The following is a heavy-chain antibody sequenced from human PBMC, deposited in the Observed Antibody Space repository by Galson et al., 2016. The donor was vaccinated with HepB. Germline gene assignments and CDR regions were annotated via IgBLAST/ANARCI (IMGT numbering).Heavy chain of an antibody. CDR3: ARGKGADYKDAFDL. V-gene: IGHV3-33*08. J-gene: IGHJ3*01. D-gene: IGHD4-11*01. Sequence: SLRLSCAGSGFIFRGYGMHWVRQAPGKRLEWVAVIWYDGSDREYVDSVQGRFTVSRDNSKKTLYLQMHSLRNDDTAVYYCARGKGADYKDAFDLWGQGTRVTVSS. CDR1: GFIFRGYG. CDR2: IWYDGSDR.